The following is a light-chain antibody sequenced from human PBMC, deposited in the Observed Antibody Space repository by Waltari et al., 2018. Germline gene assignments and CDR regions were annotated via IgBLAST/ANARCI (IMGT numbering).Light chain of an antibody. Sequence: EIVLTQSPATLSLSPGERATLSCRASQSVSSYLAWYQQKPGQAPRPLIYDASNRATGIPARFSGSVSGTDFTLTISSLEPEDFAVYYCQQRSNWPLTFGGGTKVEIK. J-gene: IGKJ4*01. CDR2: DAS. CDR3: QQRSNWPLT. CDR1: QSVSSY. V-gene: IGKV3-11*01.